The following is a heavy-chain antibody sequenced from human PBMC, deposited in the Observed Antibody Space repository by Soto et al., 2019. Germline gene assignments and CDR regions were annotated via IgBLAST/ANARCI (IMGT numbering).Heavy chain of an antibody. CDR2: IYYSGST. CDR1: GGSISSGGYY. D-gene: IGHD2-8*02. CDR3: AGGLQQRTTYWWNWFDP. V-gene: IGHV4-31*03. Sequence: SETLSLTCTVSGGSISSGGYYWSWIRQHPGKGLEWIGYIYYSGSTYYNPSLKSRVTISVDTSKNQFSLKLSSVTAADTAVYYWAGGLQQRTTYWWNWFDPWGQGTLVTVSS. J-gene: IGHJ5*02.